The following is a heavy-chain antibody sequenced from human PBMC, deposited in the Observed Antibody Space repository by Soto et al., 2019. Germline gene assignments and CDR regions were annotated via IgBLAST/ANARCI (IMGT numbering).Heavy chain of an antibody. J-gene: IGHJ5*02. D-gene: IGHD4-17*01. Sequence: TLSLTCAFSGYSISSGYYWGCIRQTPGKELEGIASFYHSGSTYYNPSLKSRVTISVDTSKNQCSLKLNSVTAEDTAVYYCARGAATVTPGWFDPWGQGILVTVSS. CDR1: GYSISSGYY. CDR3: ARGAATVTPGWFDP. CDR2: FYHSGST. V-gene: IGHV4-38-2*01.